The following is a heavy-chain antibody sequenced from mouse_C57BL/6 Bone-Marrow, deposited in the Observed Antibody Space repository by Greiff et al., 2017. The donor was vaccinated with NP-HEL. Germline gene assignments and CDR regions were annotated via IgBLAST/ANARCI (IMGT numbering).Heavy chain of an antibody. CDR2: IRNKANGYTT. V-gene: IGHV7-3*01. CDR3: ARSRWLPFDY. J-gene: IGHJ2*01. CDR1: GFTFTDYY. Sequence: EVMLVESGGGLVQPGGSLSLSCAASGFTFTDYYMSWVRQPPGKALEWLGFIRNKANGYTTEYSAYVKGRFTISSDNSQSILYLQMNALRAEDSATYYCARSRWLPFDYWGQGTTLTVSS. D-gene: IGHD2-2*01.